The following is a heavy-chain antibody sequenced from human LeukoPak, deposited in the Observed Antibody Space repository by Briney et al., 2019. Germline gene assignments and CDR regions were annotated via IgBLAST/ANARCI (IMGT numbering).Heavy chain of an antibody. CDR3: AGYGGFYDILTGYSIGFDY. CDR1: GGSISSSYY. V-gene: IGHV4-39*01. Sequence: SETLSLTCTVSGGSISSSYYWGWIRPPPGKGLEWIGSIYYSGSTYYNPSLKSRVTISVDTSKNQFSLKLSSVTAADTAVYYCAGYGGFYDILTGYSIGFDYWGQGTLVTVSS. CDR2: IYYSGST. D-gene: IGHD3-9*01. J-gene: IGHJ4*02.